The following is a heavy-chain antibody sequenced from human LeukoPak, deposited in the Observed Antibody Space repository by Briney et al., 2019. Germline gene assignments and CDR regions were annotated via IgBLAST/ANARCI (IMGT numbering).Heavy chain of an antibody. CDR2: IWYDGSNK. CDR1: GFTFSSYG. Sequence: PGRSLRLSCAASGFTFSSYGMHWARQAPGKGLEWVAVIWYDGSNKYYADSVKGRFTISRDNSKSTLYLQMNSLRAEDTAVYYCARGSGNYYVRFDYWGQGTLVTVSS. V-gene: IGHV3-33*01. CDR3: ARGSGNYYVRFDY. D-gene: IGHD1-26*01. J-gene: IGHJ4*02.